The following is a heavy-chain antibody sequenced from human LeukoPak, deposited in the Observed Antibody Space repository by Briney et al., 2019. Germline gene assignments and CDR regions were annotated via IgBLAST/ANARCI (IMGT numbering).Heavy chain of an antibody. J-gene: IGHJ4*02. Sequence: PGGSLRLSCAASGFIFSNDWMNWVRQAPGKGLEWVGRVKSKTDGGTTDYAAPVKGRFTISRDDSKNTLYLQMNSLKTEDTAVYYCAREVGQQLASPFDYWGQGTLVTVSS. CDR1: GFIFSNDW. D-gene: IGHD6-13*01. CDR3: AREVGQQLASPFDY. CDR2: VKSKTDGGTT. V-gene: IGHV3-15*01.